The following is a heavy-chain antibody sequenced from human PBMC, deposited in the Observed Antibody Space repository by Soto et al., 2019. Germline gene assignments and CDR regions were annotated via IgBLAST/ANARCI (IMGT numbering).Heavy chain of an antibody. V-gene: IGHV3-15*01. CDR3: TTDGLLGYCSSTSCFMVRGVIRYYFDY. Sequence: EVQLVESGGGLVKPGGSLRLSCAASGFTFSNAWMSWVRQAPGKGLEWVGRIKSKTDGGTTDYAAPVKGRFTISRDDSKNTLYLQMNSMKTEDTAVYYCTTDGLLGYCSSTSCFMVRGVIRYYFDYWGQGTLVTVSS. CDR1: GFTFSNAW. D-gene: IGHD2-2*01. CDR2: IKSKTDGGTT. J-gene: IGHJ4*02.